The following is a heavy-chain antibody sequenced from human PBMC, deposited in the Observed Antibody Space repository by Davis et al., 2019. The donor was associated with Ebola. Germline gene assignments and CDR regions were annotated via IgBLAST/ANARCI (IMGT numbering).Heavy chain of an antibody. Sequence: GESLKISCAASGFIFSDYEMNWVRQAPGKGLEWVSYISSSGSTIYYADSVKGRFTISRDNARNSLYLQMNSLRVEDTAFYYCARSLAPTTLTYYYGMDVWGQGTTVTVSS. CDR3: ARSLAPTTLTYYYGMDV. J-gene: IGHJ6*02. CDR1: GFIFSDYE. D-gene: IGHD1-14*01. CDR2: ISSSGSTI. V-gene: IGHV3-48*03.